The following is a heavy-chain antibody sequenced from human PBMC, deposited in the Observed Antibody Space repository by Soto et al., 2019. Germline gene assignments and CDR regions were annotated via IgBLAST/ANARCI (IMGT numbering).Heavy chain of an antibody. CDR2: IQASGST. D-gene: IGHD3-22*01. CDR3: MRTNSRGHWAAWY. CDR1: GDSVSSGNYY. V-gene: IGHV4-61*01. J-gene: IGHJ4*02. Sequence: QVQLQESGPGLVKPSETLSLTCTVSGDSVSSGNYYWSWIRQPPGKGLEWIGYIQASGSTNYNPSLKSRVYISVDTSKNQFSLMLTSVTAADTAIYYCMRTNSRGHWAAWYWGQGILVTVSS.